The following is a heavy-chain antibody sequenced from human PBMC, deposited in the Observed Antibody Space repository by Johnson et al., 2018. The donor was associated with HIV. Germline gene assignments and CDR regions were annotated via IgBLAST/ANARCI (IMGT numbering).Heavy chain of an antibody. D-gene: IGHD3-10*01. V-gene: IGHV3-20*04. CDR3: ARGNYYGSGSYGAFDI. Sequence: VQLVESGGGVVRPGGSLRLSCAASGFTFDDYGMSWVRQAPGKGLEWVSGINWNGGSTGYADSVKGRFTISRDNAKNSLYLQMNSLRAEETALYYCARGNYYGSGSYGAFDIWGQGTMVTVSS. CDR1: GFTFDDYG. CDR2: INWNGGST. J-gene: IGHJ3*02.